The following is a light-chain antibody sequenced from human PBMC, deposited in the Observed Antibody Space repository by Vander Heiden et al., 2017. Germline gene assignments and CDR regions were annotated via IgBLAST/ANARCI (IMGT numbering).Light chain of an antibody. CDR3: SSYGGSNNLI. J-gene: IGLJ2*01. V-gene: IGLV2-8*01. CDR1: SSDVGAYNY. Sequence: QSALTQPPSASGSPGQSVTISCTGTSSDVGAYNYVSWYQQHPGKAPNLIIYEVSKRPSGVPDRFSGSKSGNTASLTVSGLQAEDEADYYCSSYGGSNNLIFGGGTKLTVL. CDR2: EVS.